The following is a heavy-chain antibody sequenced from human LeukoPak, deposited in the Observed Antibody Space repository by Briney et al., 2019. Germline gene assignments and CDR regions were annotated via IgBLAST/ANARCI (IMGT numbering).Heavy chain of an antibody. J-gene: IGHJ4*02. CDR3: ARGAVGATRMDFDY. Sequence: GRSLRLSCAASGFTFSSYSMNWVRQAPGKGLEWVSSISSSSSYIYYADSVKGRFTISRDNAKNSLYLQMNSLRAEDTAVYYCARGAVGATRMDFDYWGQGTLVTVSS. CDR1: GFTFSSYS. CDR2: ISSSSSYI. D-gene: IGHD1-26*01. V-gene: IGHV3-21*01.